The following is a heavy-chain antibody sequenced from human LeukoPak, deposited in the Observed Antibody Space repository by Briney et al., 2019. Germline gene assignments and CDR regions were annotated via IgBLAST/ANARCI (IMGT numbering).Heavy chain of an antibody. CDR1: GFTFSSYW. CDR3: AREKGGYSSSSPSYYYYYYMDV. J-gene: IGHJ6*03. V-gene: IGHV3-74*01. CDR2: INTDGSST. Sequence: GGSLRLSCAASGFTFSSYWMHWVRQAPGKGLVWVSRINTDGSSTNYADSVKGRFTISRDNAKNTLYLQMNSLRAEDTAVYYCAREKGGYSSSSPSYYYYYYMDVWGKGTTVTVSS. D-gene: IGHD6-6*01.